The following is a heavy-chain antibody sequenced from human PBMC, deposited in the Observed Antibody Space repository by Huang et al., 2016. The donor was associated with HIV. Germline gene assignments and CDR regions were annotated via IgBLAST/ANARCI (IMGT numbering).Heavy chain of an antibody. D-gene: IGHD1-1*01. Sequence: QVELVQSGAEVKRPGASVRVSCKAAGYIFTKYGINWVRQAPGQGLEWMGWISAYNGNTNYAKKLQGLVTLARDTSATTAYMELRDVTSADTAVYYCARDHWYPLQNWFDLWGQGTLVTVSS. V-gene: IGHV1-18*01. CDR1: GYIFTKYG. J-gene: IGHJ5*01. CDR2: ISAYNGNT. CDR3: ARDHWYPLQNWFDL.